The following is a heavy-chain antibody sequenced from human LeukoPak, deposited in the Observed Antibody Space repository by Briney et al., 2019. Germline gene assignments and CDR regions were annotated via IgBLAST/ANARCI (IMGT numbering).Heavy chain of an antibody. CDR3: AKDQTPTYYYDSSGFTFDY. D-gene: IGHD3-22*01. J-gene: IGHJ4*02. V-gene: IGHV3-11*04. CDR1: GFTFSDYY. CDR2: ISSSGSTI. Sequence: SGGSLRLSCAASGFTFSDYYMSWIRQAPGKGLEWVSYISSSGSTIYYADSVKGRFTISRDNAKNTLYLQMNSLRAEDTAVYYCAKDQTPTYYYDSSGFTFDYWGQGTLVTVSS.